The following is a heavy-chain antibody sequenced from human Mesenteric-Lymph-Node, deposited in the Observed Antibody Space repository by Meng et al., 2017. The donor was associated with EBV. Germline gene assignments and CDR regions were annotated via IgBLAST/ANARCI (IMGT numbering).Heavy chain of an antibody. CDR1: GYTFTTYG. CDR3: ARDGGAGGAKGY. D-gene: IGHD3-16*01. J-gene: IGHJ4*02. V-gene: IGHV1-18*01. Sequence: QVQLVQSGGGEQEAGASVKVSCKASGYTFTTYGLSWVRQAPGQGLEWMGWISGHYGNTNYAQKLQGRVTMTTDTSTSTAYMELRSLRSDDTAVYYCARDGGAGGAKGYWGQGTLVTVSS. CDR2: ISGHYGNT.